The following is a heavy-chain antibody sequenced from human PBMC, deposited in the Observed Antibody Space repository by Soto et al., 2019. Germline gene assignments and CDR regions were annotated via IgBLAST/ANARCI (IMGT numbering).Heavy chain of an antibody. CDR2: ISSSGTSA. CDR1: GFTFSAYY. CDR3: ARDRGAVTGQYFDY. J-gene: IGHJ4*02. V-gene: IGHV3-11*05. Sequence: QVQLEESGGGLVKPGGSLRLSCAASGFTFSAYYMSWIRQAPGKGLEYISYISSSGTSANYADSVKGRFTISRDNATNSLSLQMNRLSAEYTAVYYCARDRGAVTGQYFDYWGQGALVTVSS. D-gene: IGHD6-19*01.